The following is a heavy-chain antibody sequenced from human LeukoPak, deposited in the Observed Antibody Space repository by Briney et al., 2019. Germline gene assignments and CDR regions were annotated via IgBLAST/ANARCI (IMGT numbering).Heavy chain of an antibody. D-gene: IGHD5-12*01. CDR2: MNPNSGNT. V-gene: IGHV1-8*03. Sequence: ASVKVSCKASGYTFTSYDINWVRQATGQGLEWMGWMNPNSGNTGYAQKFQGRVTITRNTSISTAYMELSGLRSEDTAVYYCARGRSTGYPYYFEYWGQGTLVTVSS. CDR3: ARGRSTGYPYYFEY. CDR1: GYTFTSYD. J-gene: IGHJ4*02.